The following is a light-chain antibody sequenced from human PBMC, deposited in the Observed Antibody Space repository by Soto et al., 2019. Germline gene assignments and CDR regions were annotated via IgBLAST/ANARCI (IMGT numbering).Light chain of an antibody. CDR2: DAS. Sequence: AIQLTQSPSSLSASVGDRVTITCRASQGISSALAWYQQKTGKAPKLLIYDASSLECGVPTRFRGSGSGADFHLTISSLQSEDFAAYDCQQFNSYRLSLTVGGGTKVQIK. CDR1: QGISSA. J-gene: IGKJ4*01. CDR3: QQFNSYRLSLT. V-gene: IGKV1-13*02.